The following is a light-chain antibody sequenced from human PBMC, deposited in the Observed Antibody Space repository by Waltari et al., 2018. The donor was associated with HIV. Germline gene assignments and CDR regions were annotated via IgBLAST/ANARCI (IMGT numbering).Light chain of an antibody. Sequence: QSALTQPRSVSGSPGQSVTISCTGTSSDVGVYNFVSWYQQHPGKAPKLMIYDVSKRPSGVPDRFSGSKSGNTASLTISGLQAEDEADSYCCSYAGSYPVVFGGGTKLTVL. CDR2: DVS. CDR1: SSDVGVYNF. J-gene: IGLJ2*01. CDR3: CSYAGSYPVV. V-gene: IGLV2-11*02.